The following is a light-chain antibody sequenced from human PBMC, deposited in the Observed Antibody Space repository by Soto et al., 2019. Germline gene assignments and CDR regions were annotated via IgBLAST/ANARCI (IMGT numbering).Light chain of an antibody. CDR3: QQYNNWPPT. Sequence: IVLTQSPGTVSVSPGERATLSCRASQRGSSNLAWYQQKPGQAPRLLIYGASTRATGIPARFRGSGSGTEFTLTISSLQSEDFAVYYCQQYNNWPPTFGRGTRLEIK. CDR2: GAS. J-gene: IGKJ5*01. CDR1: QRGSSN. V-gene: IGKV3-15*01.